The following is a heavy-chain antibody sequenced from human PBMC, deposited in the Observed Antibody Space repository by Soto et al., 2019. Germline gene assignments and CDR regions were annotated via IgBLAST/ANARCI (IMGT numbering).Heavy chain of an antibody. J-gene: IGHJ4*02. D-gene: IGHD5-12*01. CDR3: SRLKEYSAYADLDS. CDR2: IRSKPYGGTT. V-gene: IGHV3-49*03. CDR1: GFTFGNYA. Sequence: GGSLRLSCTASGFTFGNYAMSWFRQAPGKGLEWVGFIRSKPYGGTTEYAASVKDRFTISRDDSESIAYLQMNSLETEDTALYHCSRLKEYSAYADLDSWGQGTLVTVSS.